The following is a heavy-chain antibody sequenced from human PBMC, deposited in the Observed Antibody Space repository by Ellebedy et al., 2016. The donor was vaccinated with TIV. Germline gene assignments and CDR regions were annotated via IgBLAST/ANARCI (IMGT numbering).Heavy chain of an antibody. CDR3: AKGTSSGFNYDRVGVEY. Sequence: GGSLRLSCAASGFTFSSFSIHCVRPPPGKGLEWLSVISGAGDNTYDAHSVKGRFTITRDNSKNTLYLQMDRLRAEDTAVYYCAKGTSSGFNYDRVGVEYWGQGTLVTVSS. J-gene: IGHJ4*02. V-gene: IGHV3-23*01. CDR2: ISGAGDNT. D-gene: IGHD3-22*01. CDR1: GFTFSSFS.